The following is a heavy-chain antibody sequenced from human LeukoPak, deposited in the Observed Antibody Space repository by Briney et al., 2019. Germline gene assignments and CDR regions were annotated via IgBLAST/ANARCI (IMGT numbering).Heavy chain of an antibody. Sequence: SETLSLTCAVYGGSITGYYWSWIRQTPGRGLEWVGEIHYTGATSYNPSLKSRATISTDTSKNQFSLRLSSVTAADTAVYYCARGNILTGYCFDFWGQGALVTVSS. CDR3: ARGNILTGYCFDF. J-gene: IGHJ4*02. CDR2: IHYTGAT. V-gene: IGHV4-34*01. CDR1: GGSITGYY. D-gene: IGHD3-9*01.